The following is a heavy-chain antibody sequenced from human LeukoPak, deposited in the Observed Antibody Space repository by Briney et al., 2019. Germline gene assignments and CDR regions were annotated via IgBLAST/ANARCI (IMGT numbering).Heavy chain of an antibody. V-gene: IGHV4-34*01. CDR2: INHSGST. CDR3: GRGRGRSYFDY. Sequence: SETLSLTCAVYGGSFSGYYWSWIRQPPGKGLEWIGEINHSGSTNYNPSLKSRVTISVDTSKNQFSLKLSSVTAAATAVYYCGRGRGRSYFDYWGQGTLVTVSS. J-gene: IGHJ4*02. CDR1: GGSFSGYY. D-gene: IGHD3-10*01.